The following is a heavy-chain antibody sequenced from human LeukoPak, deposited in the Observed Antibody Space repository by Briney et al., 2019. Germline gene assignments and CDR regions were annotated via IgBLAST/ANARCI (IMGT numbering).Heavy chain of an antibody. CDR3: ARKFAS. CDR2: IDGSSTTI. CDR1: GFTFSSHY. Sequence: GGSLRLSCAASGFTFSSHYMNWVRQAPGKGLEWVSYIDGSSTTIYYADSVKGRFTISRDNAKNSLYLQMNSLRDEDTAVYYCARKFASWGRGTLVTVSS. J-gene: IGHJ4*02. V-gene: IGHV3-48*02.